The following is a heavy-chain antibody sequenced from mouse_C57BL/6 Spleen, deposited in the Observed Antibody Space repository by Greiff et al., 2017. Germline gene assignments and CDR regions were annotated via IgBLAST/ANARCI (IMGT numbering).Heavy chain of an antibody. CDR2: INPSNGGT. CDR3: ARSGIYYGSSYDYAMDY. V-gene: IGHV1-53*01. J-gene: IGHJ4*01. D-gene: IGHD1-1*01. Sequence: VQLQQPGTELVKPGASVKLSCKASGYTFTSYWMHWVKQRPGQGLEWIGNINPSNGGTNYNEKFKSKATLTVDKSSSTAYMQLSSLTSEDSAVYDCARSGIYYGSSYDYAMDYWGQGTSVTVSS. CDR1: GYTFTSYW.